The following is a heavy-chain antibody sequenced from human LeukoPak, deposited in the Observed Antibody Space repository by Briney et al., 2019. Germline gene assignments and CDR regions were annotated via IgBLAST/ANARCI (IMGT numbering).Heavy chain of an antibody. CDR2: ISSSSSYI. Sequence: GGSLRLSCAASGFTFSSYSMNWVRQAPGKGLEWVSSISSSSSYIYYADSVKGRFTISRDNAKNSLYLQMNSLRAEDTAVYYCALPSVEYYYYMDVWGKGTTVTVSS. J-gene: IGHJ6*03. D-gene: IGHD6-19*01. CDR1: GFTFSSYS. V-gene: IGHV3-21*01. CDR3: ALPSVEYYYYMDV.